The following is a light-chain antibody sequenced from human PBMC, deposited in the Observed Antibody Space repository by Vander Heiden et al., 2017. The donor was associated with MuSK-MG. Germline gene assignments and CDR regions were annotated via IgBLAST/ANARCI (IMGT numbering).Light chain of an antibody. V-gene: IGKV1-9*01. CDR2: AAS. J-gene: IGKJ4*01. CDR1: QGISSY. CDR3: HQLKSYPHT. Sequence: DTQLTQSPSFLSASVGDRVTITCRASQGISSYLAWYQQKPGLAPKLLIYAASTSQGGVPSRFHDRESRTEFTLTISSLLPEDFATYYCHQLKSYPHTSGGWSKVEIK.